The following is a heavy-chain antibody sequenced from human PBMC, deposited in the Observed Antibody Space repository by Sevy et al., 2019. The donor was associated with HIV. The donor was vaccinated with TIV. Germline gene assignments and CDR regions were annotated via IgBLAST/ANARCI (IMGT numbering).Heavy chain of an antibody. CDR3: AVLATISSFDY. D-gene: IGHD5-12*01. CDR2: INPNSGVT. V-gene: IGHV1-2*06. J-gene: IGHJ4*02. CDR1: GYTFAVYY. Sequence: ASVKVSCKASGYTFAVYYMHWVRQAHGQGLEWMGRINPNSGVTNYAQKFQGRVTMTRDTSITTAYMELNRLGSDDTAVYYCAVLATISSFDYWGQGSLVTVSS.